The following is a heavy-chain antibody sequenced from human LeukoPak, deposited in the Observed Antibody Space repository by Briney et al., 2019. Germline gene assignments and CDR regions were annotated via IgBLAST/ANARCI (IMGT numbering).Heavy chain of an antibody. CDR1: GGSISSNSYY. CDR3: ARGRWELDFDY. CDR2: LYYSGST. V-gene: IGHV4-39*07. Sequence: PSETLSLTCTVSGGSISSNSYYWGWIRQPPGKGLEWIGSLYYSGSTYYNPSLKSRVTISVDTSKNQFSLKLSSVTAADTAVYYCARGRWELDFDYWGQGTLVTVSS. D-gene: IGHD1-26*01. J-gene: IGHJ4*02.